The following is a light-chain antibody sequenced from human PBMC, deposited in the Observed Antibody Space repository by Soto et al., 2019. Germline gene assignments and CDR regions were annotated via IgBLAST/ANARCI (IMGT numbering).Light chain of an antibody. V-gene: IGKV1-17*01. Sequence: IQMTQSPSSLSASLGDRVTITCRASQAIGTDLGWYQQKPGKAPKRLIYAASSLQSGAPPRFSGSGSGTDFTLTIRSLQSEDIAVYYCQQYNKWPQTFGQGTKVEIK. J-gene: IGKJ1*01. CDR2: AAS. CDR1: QAIGTD. CDR3: QQYNKWPQT.